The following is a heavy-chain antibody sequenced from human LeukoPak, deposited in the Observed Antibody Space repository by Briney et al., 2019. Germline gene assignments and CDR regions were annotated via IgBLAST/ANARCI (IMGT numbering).Heavy chain of an antibody. CDR3: ARVTYSSGWYVDY. CDR2: IYYSGST. D-gene: IGHD6-19*01. J-gene: IGHJ4*02. CDR1: GGSISSYY. V-gene: IGHV4-59*01. Sequence: SETLSLTCTVSGGSISSYYWSWIRQPPGKGLEWIEYIYYSGSTNYNPSLKSRVTISVDTSKNQFSLKLSSVTAADTAVYYCARVTYSSGWYVDYWGQGTLVTVSS.